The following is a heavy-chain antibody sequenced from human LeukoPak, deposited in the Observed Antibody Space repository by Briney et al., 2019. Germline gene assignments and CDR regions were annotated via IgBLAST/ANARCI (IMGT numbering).Heavy chain of an antibody. V-gene: IGHV3-21*01. CDR1: GFTFSSYS. Sequence: GGSLRHSCAASGFTFSSYSMNWVRQAPGKGLEWVSSISSSSSYIYYADSVKGRFTISRDNAKNSLYLQMNSLRAEDTAVYYCASYYYDSSYYYYYMDVWGKGTTVTVSS. CDR3: ASYYYDSSYYYYYMDV. J-gene: IGHJ6*03. CDR2: ISSSSSYI. D-gene: IGHD3-22*01.